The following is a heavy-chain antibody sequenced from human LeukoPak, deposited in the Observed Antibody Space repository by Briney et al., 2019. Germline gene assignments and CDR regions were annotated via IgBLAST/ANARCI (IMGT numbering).Heavy chain of an antibody. CDR2: ISGSGGST. V-gene: IGHV3-23*01. CDR3: AKDVSLSSD. Sequence: ETLSLTCAVYGGSFSGYYWSWVRQAPGKGLEWVSAISGSGGSTYYADSVKGRFTISRDNSKNTLYLQMNSLRAEDTAVYYCAKDVSLSSDWGQGTLVTVSS. CDR1: GGSFSGYY. J-gene: IGHJ4*02.